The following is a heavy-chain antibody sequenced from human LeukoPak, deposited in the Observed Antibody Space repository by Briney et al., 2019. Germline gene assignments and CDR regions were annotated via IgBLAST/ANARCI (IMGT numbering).Heavy chain of an antibody. Sequence: GGTLRLSCAASGFTFSSYEMNWLRQAPGKGLEWVSYISSSGSTIYYADSVKGRFTISRDNAKNSLYLQMNSLRAEDTAVYYCARDEDGGWFDPWGQGTLVTVSS. CDR2: ISSSGSTI. J-gene: IGHJ5*02. D-gene: IGHD3-16*01. CDR3: ARDEDGGWFDP. CDR1: GFTFSSYE. V-gene: IGHV3-48*03.